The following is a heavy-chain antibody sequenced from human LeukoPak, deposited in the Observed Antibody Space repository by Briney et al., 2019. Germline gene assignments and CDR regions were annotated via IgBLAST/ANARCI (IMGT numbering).Heavy chain of an antibody. CDR2: IYYGGST. D-gene: IGHD2-2*01. Sequence: SETLSLTCTVFGGSISSYYWSSIRQPPRKGLEWIGYIYYGGSTNYNPSLKSRVTISVDTSKIQFSLKMSSVTAADTAVYYCARVKCSSTSCPPDDAFDIWGQGTMVTVSS. CDR1: GGSISSYY. CDR3: ARVKCSSTSCPPDDAFDI. J-gene: IGHJ3*02. V-gene: IGHV4-59*01.